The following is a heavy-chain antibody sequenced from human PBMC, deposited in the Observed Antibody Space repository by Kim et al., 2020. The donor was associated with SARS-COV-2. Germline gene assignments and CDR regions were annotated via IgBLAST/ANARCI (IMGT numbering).Heavy chain of an antibody. V-gene: IGHV4-31*03. CDR1: GGSISSGGYY. J-gene: IGHJ6*03. CDR3: ARVGCSSTSCPLVQPPYYCCYYRDV. Sequence: SETLSLTCTVSGGSISSGGYYWSWIRQHPGKGLEWIGYIYYSGSTYYNPSLKSRVTISVDTSKNQFSLKLSSVTAADTAVYYCARVGCSSTSCPLVQPPYYCCYYRDVWGKGTTVTVS. CDR2: IYYSGST. D-gene: IGHD2-2*01.